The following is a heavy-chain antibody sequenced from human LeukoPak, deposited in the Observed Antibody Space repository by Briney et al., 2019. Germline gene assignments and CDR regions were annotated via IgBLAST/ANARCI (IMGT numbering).Heavy chain of an antibody. J-gene: IGHJ4*02. CDR3: ASPSTQSWNPPDY. Sequence: RAGESLKISCQGSGYTFTNYWIGWVRQLPGKGLEWMGIIYPADSDTRYSPSFQGQVTISADKSLNTTYLQWSSLKASDTAMYFCASPSTQSWNPPDYWGQGTLVTVSS. CDR1: GYTFTNYW. V-gene: IGHV5-51*01. D-gene: IGHD1-1*01. CDR2: IYPADSDT.